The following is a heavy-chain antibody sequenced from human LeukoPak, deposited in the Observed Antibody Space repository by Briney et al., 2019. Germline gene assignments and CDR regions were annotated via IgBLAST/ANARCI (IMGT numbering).Heavy chain of an antibody. CDR2: IIPIFGTA. D-gene: IGHD3-22*01. CDR3: ARDLHTYYYDSSGYYYGEFDY. Sequence: GASVKVSCKASGGTFISYAISWVRQAPGQGLEWMGGIIPIFGTANYAQKFQGRVTITTDESTSTAYMELSSLRSEDTAVYYCARDLHTYYYDSSGYYYGEFDYWGQGTLVTVSS. V-gene: IGHV1-69*05. J-gene: IGHJ4*02. CDR1: GGTFISYA.